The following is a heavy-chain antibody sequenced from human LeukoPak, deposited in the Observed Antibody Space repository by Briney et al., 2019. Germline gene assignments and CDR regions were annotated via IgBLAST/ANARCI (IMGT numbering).Heavy chain of an antibody. CDR1: GYTFTDYY. D-gene: IGHD6-19*01. Sequence: GASVKVSCKASGYTFTDYYIHWVRQAPGQGLEWIGRINPDSGGTNSAQKFQGRVTMTRDTSTSTAYMELSSLRSEDTAVYYCARVPNSSGWHITTSINWFDPWGQGTLVTVSS. J-gene: IGHJ5*02. CDR2: INPDSGGT. CDR3: ARVPNSSGWHITTSINWFDP. V-gene: IGHV1-2*06.